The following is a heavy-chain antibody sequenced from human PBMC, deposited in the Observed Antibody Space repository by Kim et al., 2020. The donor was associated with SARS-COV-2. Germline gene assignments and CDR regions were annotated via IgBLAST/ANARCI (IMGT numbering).Heavy chain of an antibody. D-gene: IGHD6-19*01. CDR3: ARFLAVAGTWDYYYGMDV. J-gene: IGHJ6*02. V-gene: IGHV1-18*04. Sequence: ASVKVSCKASGYTFTSYGISWVRQAPGQGLEWMGWISAYNGNTNYAQKLQGRVTMTTDTSTSTAYMELKSLRSDDTAVYYCARFLAVAGTWDYYYGMDVWGQGTTVTVSS. CDR1: GYTFTSYG. CDR2: ISAYNGNT.